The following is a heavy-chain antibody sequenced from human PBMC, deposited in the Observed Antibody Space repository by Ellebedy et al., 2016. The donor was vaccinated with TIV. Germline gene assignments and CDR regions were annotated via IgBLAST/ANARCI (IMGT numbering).Heavy chain of an antibody. D-gene: IGHD6-19*01. J-gene: IGHJ4*02. Sequence: GESLKISXAASGFTFSSYVMNWVRQAPGKGLEWVSTISYNGGSTYYTDSVKGRFTISRDNSKNTLHLQMSSLRAEDTAVYYCARDLGIAVAGQSDYWGQGTLVTVSS. CDR3: ARDLGIAVAGQSDY. V-gene: IGHV3-23*01. CDR2: ISYNGGST. CDR1: GFTFSSYV.